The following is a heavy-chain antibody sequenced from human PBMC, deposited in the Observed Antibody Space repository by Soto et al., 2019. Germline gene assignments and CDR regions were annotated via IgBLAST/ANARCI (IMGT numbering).Heavy chain of an antibody. CDR2: ISYDGSNK. Sequence: PGGSLRLSCAASGFTFSSYAMHWVRQAPGKGLEWVAVISYDGSNKYYADSVKGRFTISRDNSKNTLYLQMNSLRAEDTAVYYCARVSTWSSSWSGWFDPWGQGTLVTVSS. CDR3: ARVSTWSSSWSGWFDP. V-gene: IGHV3-30-3*01. D-gene: IGHD6-13*01. J-gene: IGHJ5*02. CDR1: GFTFSSYA.